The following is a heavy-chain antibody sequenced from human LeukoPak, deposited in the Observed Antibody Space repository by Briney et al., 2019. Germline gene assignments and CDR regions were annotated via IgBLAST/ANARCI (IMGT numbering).Heavy chain of an antibody. Sequence: SETLSLTCAVYGGSFNGYYWSWIRQPPGKGLEWIGEINHSGSTNYNPSLKSRVTISVDTSKNQFSLKLSSVTAADTAVYYCARGGWYFDYWGQGTLVTVSS. J-gene: IGHJ4*02. CDR2: INHSGST. V-gene: IGHV4-34*01. CDR3: ARGGWYFDY. CDR1: GGSFNGYY.